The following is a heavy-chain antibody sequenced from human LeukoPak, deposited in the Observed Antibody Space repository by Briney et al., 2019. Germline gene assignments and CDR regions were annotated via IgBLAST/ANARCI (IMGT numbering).Heavy chain of an antibody. CDR1: GFTFSTYR. CDR3: VTGLDSRGNS. D-gene: IGHD3-9*01. CDR2: IEGDGSGT. J-gene: IGHJ4*02. V-gene: IGHV3-74*01. Sequence: GGSLRLSCSASGFTFSTYRMHWVRQAPGKGLLWVSRIEGDGSGTTYADSVKGRFTISRDNAKSTLYLQMNSLRDEDTAVYYCVTGLDSRGNSWGQGTLVTVSS.